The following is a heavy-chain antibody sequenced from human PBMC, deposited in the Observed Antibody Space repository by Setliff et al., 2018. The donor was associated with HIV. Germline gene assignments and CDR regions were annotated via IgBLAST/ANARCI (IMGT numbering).Heavy chain of an antibody. J-gene: IGHJ5*02. CDR2: IYISGST. V-gene: IGHV4-4*07. CDR1: GGSISSYY. D-gene: IGHD4-17*01. Sequence: SETLSLTCTVSGGSISSYYWSWIRQPAGKGLEWIGHIYISGSTNYNPSFNSRVTMSVDTSKNQFSLRLTSVTAADTAVYYCARASLNYGGNSGWFDPWGQGTLVTVSS. CDR3: ARASLNYGGNSGWFDP.